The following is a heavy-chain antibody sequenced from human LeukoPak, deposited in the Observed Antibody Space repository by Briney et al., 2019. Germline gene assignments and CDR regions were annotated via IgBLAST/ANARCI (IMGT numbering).Heavy chain of an antibody. V-gene: IGHV1-69*13. CDR2: IIPIFGTA. CDR1: VGTFSSYA. CDR3: ARPRGFRYCSSTSCPFGAFDI. J-gene: IGHJ3*02. Sequence: SVKVSCKASVGTFSSYAISWVRQAPGQGLEWMGGIIPIFGTANYAQKFQGRVTITADESTSTAYMELSSLRSEDTAVYYCARPRGFRYCSSTSCPFGAFDIWGQGTMVTVSS. D-gene: IGHD2-2*01.